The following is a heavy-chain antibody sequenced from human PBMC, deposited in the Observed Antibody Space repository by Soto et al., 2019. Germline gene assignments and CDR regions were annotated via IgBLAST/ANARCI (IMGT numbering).Heavy chain of an antibody. V-gene: IGHV1-18*01. CDR3: ARDLRYSGYDYYYGMDV. Sequence: PRASVKVSCKASGYTFTSYGISWVRQAPGQGLEWRGWISAYNGNTNYAQKLQGRVTMTTDTSTSTAYMELRSLRSDDTAVYYCARDLRYSGYDYYYGMDVWRQGTTFTVAS. CDR2: ISAYNGNT. CDR1: GYTFTSYG. J-gene: IGHJ6*02. D-gene: IGHD5-12*01.